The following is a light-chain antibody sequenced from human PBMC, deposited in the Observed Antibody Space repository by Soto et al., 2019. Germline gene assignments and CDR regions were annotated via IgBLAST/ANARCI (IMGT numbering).Light chain of an antibody. CDR2: DAS. CDR1: QSVSSY. Sequence: EIVLTQSPATLSLSPGERATRSCRASQSVSSYLAWYQQKPGQAPRLLIYDASNRATGIPARFSGSGSGTDFTLTISSLEPEDFAVYYCQQRSNWPPIFTFGPGTKVDIE. V-gene: IGKV3-11*01. CDR3: QQRSNWPPIFT. J-gene: IGKJ3*01.